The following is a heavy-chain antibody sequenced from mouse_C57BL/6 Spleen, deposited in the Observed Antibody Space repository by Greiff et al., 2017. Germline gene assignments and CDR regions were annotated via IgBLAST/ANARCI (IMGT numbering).Heavy chain of an antibody. V-gene: IGHV1-61*01. CDR1: GYTFTSYW. Sequence: QVQLQQPGAELVRPGSSVKLSCKASGYTFTSYWMDWVKQRPGQGLEWIGNIYPSDSETHYNQKFKDKATLTVDKSSSTAYMQLSSLTSEDSAVYYCARGRIGAMGYWGQGTSVTVSS. CDR3: ARGRIGAMGY. J-gene: IGHJ4*01. D-gene: IGHD2-14*01. CDR2: IYPSDSET.